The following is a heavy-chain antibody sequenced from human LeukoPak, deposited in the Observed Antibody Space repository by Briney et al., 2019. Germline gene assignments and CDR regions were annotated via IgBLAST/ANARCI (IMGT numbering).Heavy chain of an antibody. Sequence: PAETLSLTCAVYGGPFSGYYWSWIRQPPGKGLEWIGEINHSGSTNYNPSLKSRVTISVDTSKNQFSLKLSSVTAADTAVYYCARGDRYYDSSGYYMFQHWGQGTLVTVSS. D-gene: IGHD3-22*01. CDR2: INHSGST. J-gene: IGHJ1*01. CDR1: GGPFSGYY. V-gene: IGHV4-34*01. CDR3: ARGDRYYDSSGYYMFQH.